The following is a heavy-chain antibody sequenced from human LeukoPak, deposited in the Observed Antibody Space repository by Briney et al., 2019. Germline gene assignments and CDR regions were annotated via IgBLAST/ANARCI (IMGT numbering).Heavy chain of an antibody. Sequence: SVKVSWKASGGTFSSYAISWVRQAPGQGLEWMGGIIPIFGTANYAQKFQGRVTITTDESTSTAYMELSSLRSEDTAVYYCASRHLTPAYCGGDCYSPPTRWGQGTLVTVSS. CDR2: IIPIFGTA. V-gene: IGHV1-69*05. CDR3: ASRHLTPAYCGGDCYSPPTR. CDR1: GGTFSSYA. D-gene: IGHD2-21*02. J-gene: IGHJ4*02.